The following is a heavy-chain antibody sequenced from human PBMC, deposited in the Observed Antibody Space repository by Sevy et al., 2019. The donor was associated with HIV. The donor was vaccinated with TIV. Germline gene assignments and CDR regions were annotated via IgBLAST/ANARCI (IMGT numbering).Heavy chain of an antibody. CDR1: GGSICSSPYY. Sequence: SETLSLTCTVSGGSICSSPYYWSWIRQPPGKGLEWIGSFYDTGSAYYNPSLKSRVTISVDTSKNQFSLRLSSVTAADTALYYCARHRAYCSDGSCYSPWYFNLWGRGTLVTVSS. J-gene: IGHJ2*01. CDR3: ARHRAYCSDGSCYSPWYFNL. D-gene: IGHD2-15*01. V-gene: IGHV4-39*01. CDR2: FYDTGSA.